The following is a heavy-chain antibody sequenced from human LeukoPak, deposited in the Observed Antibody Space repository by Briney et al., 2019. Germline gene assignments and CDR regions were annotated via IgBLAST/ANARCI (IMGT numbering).Heavy chain of an antibody. D-gene: IGHD5-18*01. J-gene: IGHJ4*02. CDR1: GYTLTELS. CDR3: ATTVDTAMVIAY. CDR2: FDPEDGET. V-gene: IGHV1-24*01. Sequence: ASVKVSCKVSGYTLTELSMHWVRQAPGKGLEGMGGFDPEDGETIYAQKFQGRVTMTEDTSTDTAYMELSSLRSEDTAVYYCATTVDTAMVIAYWGQGTLVTVSS.